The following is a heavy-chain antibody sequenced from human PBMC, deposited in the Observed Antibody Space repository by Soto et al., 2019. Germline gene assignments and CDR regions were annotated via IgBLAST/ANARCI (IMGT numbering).Heavy chain of an antibody. V-gene: IGHV2-5*02. CDR2: IYWDDDK. CDR1: GFSLSTSGVG. CDR3: AHSKSNRDYYDSSGYPDY. Sequence: QITLKESGPTLVKPTQTLTLTCTFSGFSLSTSGVGVGWIRQPPGKALEWLALIYWDDDKRYSPSLKSRLTITKDTSKNQVVLTMTNMDPVDTATYYCAHSKSNRDYYDSSGYPDYWGQGTLVTVSS. D-gene: IGHD3-22*01. J-gene: IGHJ4*02.